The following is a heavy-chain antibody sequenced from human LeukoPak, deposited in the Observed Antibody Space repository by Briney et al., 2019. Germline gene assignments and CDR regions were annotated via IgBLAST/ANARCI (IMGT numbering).Heavy chain of an antibody. J-gene: IGHJ3*02. CDR3: ARNIWFGESADAFDI. V-gene: IGHV1-2*02. Sequence: ASVTVSCKASGYTFMYYYMYWVRQAPGQGLEWMGWINPNSGGTSYAQPFQGRVTMTRDKSIRTAYMELSRLTSDDTAVYYCARNIWFGESADAFDIWGQGTMVTVSS. CDR2: INPNSGGT. D-gene: IGHD3-10*01. CDR1: GYTFMYYY.